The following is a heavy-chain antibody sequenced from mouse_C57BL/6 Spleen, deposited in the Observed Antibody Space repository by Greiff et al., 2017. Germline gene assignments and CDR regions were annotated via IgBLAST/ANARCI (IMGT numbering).Heavy chain of an antibody. CDR2: INPSSGYT. J-gene: IGHJ2*01. Sequence: VQLQESGAELARPGASVKMSCKASGYTFTSYTMHWVKQRPGQGLEWIGYINPSSGYTKYNQKFKDKATLTADKSSSTAYMQLSSLTSEDSAVSYCARSSTTVSWDQGTTLTVSS. CDR1: GYTFTSYT. D-gene: IGHD1-1*01. V-gene: IGHV1-4*01. CDR3: ARSSTTVS.